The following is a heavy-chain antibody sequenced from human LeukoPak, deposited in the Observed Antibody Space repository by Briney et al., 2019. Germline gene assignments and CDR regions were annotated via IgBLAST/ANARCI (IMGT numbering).Heavy chain of an antibody. CDR1: GGSISSGGYY. CDR3: ARDREDYESYWYFDL. Sequence: PSQTLSLTCTVSGGSISSGGYYWSWIRQHPGKGLEWIGYICYSGSTYYNPSLKSRVTISVDTSKNQFSLKLSSVTAADTAVYYCARDREDYESYWYFDLWGRGTLVTVSS. J-gene: IGHJ2*01. D-gene: IGHD3-22*01. CDR2: ICYSGST. V-gene: IGHV4-31*03.